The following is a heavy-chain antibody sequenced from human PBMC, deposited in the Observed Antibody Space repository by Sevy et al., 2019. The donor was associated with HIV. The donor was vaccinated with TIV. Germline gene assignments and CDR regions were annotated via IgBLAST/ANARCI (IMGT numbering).Heavy chain of an antibody. D-gene: IGHD4-17*01. CDR2: INSDGSTT. CDR3: ARDTRGYGGNPNLDLDL. Sequence: GGSLRLSCAASGFSFSRYSMHWVRQAPGEGLVWVSRINSDGSTTNYADSVEGRFIVSRDNAKKTLYLELHSRRVEDTATDYCARDTRGYGGNPNLDLDLWGQGTLVTVSS. V-gene: IGHV3-74*01. J-gene: IGHJ5*02. CDR1: GFSFSRYS.